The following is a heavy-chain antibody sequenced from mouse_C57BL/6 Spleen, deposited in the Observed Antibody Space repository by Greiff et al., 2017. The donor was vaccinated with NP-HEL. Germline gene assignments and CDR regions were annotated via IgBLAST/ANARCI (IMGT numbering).Heavy chain of an antibody. V-gene: IGHV5-4*01. Sequence: EVKLVESGGGLVKPGGSLKLSCAASGFTFSSYAMPWVRQTPEQRLEWVATISDGGSYTYYPDNVKGRFTISRDNAKNNLYLQMSHLKSEDTAMYYCARENYGSFDYWGQGTTLTVSS. D-gene: IGHD1-1*01. CDR1: GFTFSSYA. CDR3: ARENYGSFDY. J-gene: IGHJ2*01. CDR2: ISDGGSYT.